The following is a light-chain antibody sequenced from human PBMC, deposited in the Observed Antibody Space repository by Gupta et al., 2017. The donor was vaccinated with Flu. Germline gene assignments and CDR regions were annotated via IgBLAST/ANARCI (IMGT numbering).Light chain of an antibody. CDR2: DVN. CDR3: CSSTSLTSVI. V-gene: IGLV2-23*02. CDR1: SNDVGKSYL. J-gene: IGLJ2*01. Sequence: QSALTQPASMSGSPGQSLTISCTGTSNDVGKSYLVSWYQQLPGKVPTLIIYDVNKRPSGVSDRFSGSKSGNTASLTISGLQAEDEGDYYCCSSTSLTSVIFGGGTKVTVL.